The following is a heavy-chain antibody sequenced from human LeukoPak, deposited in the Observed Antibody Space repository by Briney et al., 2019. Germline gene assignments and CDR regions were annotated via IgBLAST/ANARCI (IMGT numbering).Heavy chain of an antibody. V-gene: IGHV4-34*01. D-gene: IGHD3-10*01. J-gene: IGHJ5*02. CDR2: INHSGST. CDR1: GGSFSGYY. Sequence: SETLSLTCAVYGGSFSGYYWSWIRQPPGKGLEWIGEINHSGSTNYNPSLKSRVTISVDTSKNQFSLKLSSVTAADTAVYYCAGGSMVRGVIITYNWFDPWGQGTLVTVSS. CDR3: AGGSMVRGVIITYNWFDP.